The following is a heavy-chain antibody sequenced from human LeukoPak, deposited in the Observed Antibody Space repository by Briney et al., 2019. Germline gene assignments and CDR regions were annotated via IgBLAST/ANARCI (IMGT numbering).Heavy chain of an antibody. CDR2: ISSGSVTI. CDR3: ARVPAAINAIDY. Sequence: GGSLRLSCAASGFTFSSYSINWVRQAPGKGLEWLSYISSGSVTIYYADSVKGRFTISRDNAKHSLYLQMNSLRAEDTAIYYCARVPAAINAIDYWGQGTLVTVSS. V-gene: IGHV3-48*04. CDR1: GFTFSSYS. J-gene: IGHJ4*02. D-gene: IGHD2-2*02.